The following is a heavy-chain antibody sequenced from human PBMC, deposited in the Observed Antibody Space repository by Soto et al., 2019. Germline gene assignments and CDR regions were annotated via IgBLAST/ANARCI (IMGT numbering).Heavy chain of an antibody. Sequence: SETLSLTCTVSGGSISGHYWSWIRQPPGKGLQYIGYISYSGSTNYNPSLKSRVTISVDTSNNQFSLRLSSVTAADTAVYYCAKDVGHQRDTVHYEFLRGKNNGIDPWGQGILVTVSS. CDR1: GGSISGHY. V-gene: IGHV4-59*11. D-gene: IGHD3-3*01. CDR3: AKDVGHQRDTVHYEFLRGKNNGIDP. CDR2: ISYSGST. J-gene: IGHJ5*01.